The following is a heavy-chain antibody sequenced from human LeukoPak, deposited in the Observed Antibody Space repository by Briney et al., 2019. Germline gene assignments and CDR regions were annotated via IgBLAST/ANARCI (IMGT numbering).Heavy chain of an antibody. CDR2: IYYTGGT. V-gene: IGHV4-59*08. D-gene: IGHD6-19*01. CDR1: GGSIGSDY. Sequence: KPSETLSLTCTVSGGSIGSDYWTWIRQPPGKGLEYIGYIYYTGGTNYSPSLKSRVTISVDTSKNQFSLKLSSVTAADTAVYFCAKYGNSGWVIDNWGQGTLVTVSS. CDR3: AKYGNSGWVIDN. J-gene: IGHJ4*02.